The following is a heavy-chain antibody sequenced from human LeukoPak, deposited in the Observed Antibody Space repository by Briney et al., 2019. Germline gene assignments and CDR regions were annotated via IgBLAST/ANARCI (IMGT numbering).Heavy chain of an antibody. CDR1: GSSFTSYW. Sequence: GESLKTSSKSSGSSFTSYWNGWVRQMPGQGLEWMGSIYPGYYDTRYSQSFQGQITISADQSISTAYLQWNLPKASDTAMYYCASTNCSGGSCYSSGYYYGMDVWGQGTTVTVCS. V-gene: IGHV5-51*01. CDR3: ASTNCSGGSCYSSGYYYGMDV. CDR2: IYPGYYDT. J-gene: IGHJ6*02. D-gene: IGHD2-15*01.